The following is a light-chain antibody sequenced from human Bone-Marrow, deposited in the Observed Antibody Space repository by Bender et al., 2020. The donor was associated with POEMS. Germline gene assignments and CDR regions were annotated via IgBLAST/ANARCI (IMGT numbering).Light chain of an antibody. V-gene: IGLV3-21*02. CDR2: DDS. CDR3: SSFTSSSAHVL. J-gene: IGLJ2*01. CDR1: NIASKN. Sequence: SYVLTQPPSVSVAPGQTAKITCGGDNIASKNVHWYQQKSGQARVLVLYDDSQRPSGVPDRFSGSKSGNTASLTVSGLQAEDEADYYCSSFTSSSAHVLFGGGTKLTVL.